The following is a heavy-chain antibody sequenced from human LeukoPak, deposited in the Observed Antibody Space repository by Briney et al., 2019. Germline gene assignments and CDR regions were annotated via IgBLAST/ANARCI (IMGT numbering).Heavy chain of an antibody. CDR3: ASSYSSGWYYFDY. CDR1: GGSISSGDYY. CDR2: IYYSGST. Sequence: SETLSLTCTVSGGSISSGDYYWGWLRRPPGKGLDSIGEIYYSGSTYYNPSLKSRVTISVDTSKNQFSLKLSSVTAADTAVYYCASSYSSGWYYFDYWGQGTLVTVSS. D-gene: IGHD6-19*01. V-gene: IGHV4-30-4*08. J-gene: IGHJ4*02.